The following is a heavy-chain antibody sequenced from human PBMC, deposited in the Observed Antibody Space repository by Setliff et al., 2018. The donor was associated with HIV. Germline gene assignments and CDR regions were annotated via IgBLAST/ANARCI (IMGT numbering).Heavy chain of an antibody. J-gene: IGHJ4*02. D-gene: IGHD3-10*01. V-gene: IGHV4-31*03. CDR2: IYYSGST. CDR1: GASISSGGYY. Sequence: SETLSLTCTVSGASISSGGYYWSWIRQHPGKGLEWIGYIYYSGSTYYNPSLKSRVSMSVDTSENQFSLKLSSVTAADTAVYYCARGLNYYGSGSYLPLGYWGQGTLVTVSS. CDR3: ARGLNYYGSGSYLPLGY.